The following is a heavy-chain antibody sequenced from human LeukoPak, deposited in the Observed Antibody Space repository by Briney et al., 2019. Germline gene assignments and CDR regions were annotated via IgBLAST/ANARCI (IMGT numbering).Heavy chain of an antibody. D-gene: IGHD3-22*01. CDR3: ARPLQGDSSGYYFDY. V-gene: IGHV4-34*01. Sequence: SETLSLTCAVYGGSFSGYYWSWIRQPPGKGLEWIGEINHSGSTNYNPSLKSRVTISVDTSKNQFSLKLSSVTAADTAVCYCARPLQGDSSGYYFDYWGQGTLVTVSS. CDR2: INHSGST. CDR1: GGSFSGYY. J-gene: IGHJ4*02.